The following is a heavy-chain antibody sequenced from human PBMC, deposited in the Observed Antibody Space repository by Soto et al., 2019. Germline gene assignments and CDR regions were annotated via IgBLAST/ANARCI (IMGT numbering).Heavy chain of an antibody. CDR1: GGSFSGYY. Sequence: SETLSLTCAVYGGSFSGYYWSWIRQPPGKGLEWIGEINHSGSTNYNPSLKSRVTISVDMSKNQFSLKLSSVTAADTAVYYCAGIDSFGRIDYWGQGTLVTVSS. D-gene: IGHD2-15*01. V-gene: IGHV4-34*01. CDR3: AGIDSFGRIDY. J-gene: IGHJ4*02. CDR2: INHSGST.